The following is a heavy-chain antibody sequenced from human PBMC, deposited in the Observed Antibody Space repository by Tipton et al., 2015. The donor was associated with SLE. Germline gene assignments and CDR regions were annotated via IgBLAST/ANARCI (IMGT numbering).Heavy chain of an antibody. V-gene: IGHV4-39*07. CDR2: MYYSGST. J-gene: IGHJ3*02. CDR1: GDSIISSSYY. Sequence: GLVKPSETLSLTCSVSGDSIISSSYYWGWIRQPPGKGLEWIGSMYYSGSTYYNPSLKSRVTISVDTSKNQFSLMLRSVTAADTAVYCCARDGPYYDFWSGMGTFDIWGQGTMVTVSS. CDR3: ARDGPYYDFWSGMGTFDI. D-gene: IGHD3-3*01.